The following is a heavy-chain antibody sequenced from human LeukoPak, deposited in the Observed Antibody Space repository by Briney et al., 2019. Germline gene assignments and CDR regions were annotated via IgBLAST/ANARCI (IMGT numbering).Heavy chain of an antibody. CDR2: ISYDGSNK. D-gene: IGHD6-13*01. CDR3: ARRAAAGWDTFYYYYYGMDV. V-gene: IGHV3-30-3*01. Sequence: GGSLRLSCAASGFTFSSYAMHWVRQAPGKGLEWVAVISYDGSNKYYADSVKGRFTISRDNSKNTLYLQMNSLRAEDTAVYYCARRAAAGWDTFYYYYYGMDVWGQGTTVTVSS. J-gene: IGHJ6*02. CDR1: GFTFSSYA.